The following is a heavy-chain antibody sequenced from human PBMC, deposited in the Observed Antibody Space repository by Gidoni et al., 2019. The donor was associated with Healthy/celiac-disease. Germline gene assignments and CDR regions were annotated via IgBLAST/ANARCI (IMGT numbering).Heavy chain of an antibody. J-gene: IGHJ4*02. CDR3: ARLLPSYSSSPGPTIDY. Sequence: QLPLQESGPGLVKPSATLSPPLPVPGCPLRRCSFYWGWVRQPPGKGLEWIGSIYYSGSTYYNPSLKSRVTISVDTSKNQFSLKLSSVTAADTAVYYCARLLPSYSSSPGPTIDYWGQGTLVTVS. V-gene: IGHV4-39*01. CDR1: GCPLRRCSFY. CDR2: IYYSGST. D-gene: IGHD6-13*01.